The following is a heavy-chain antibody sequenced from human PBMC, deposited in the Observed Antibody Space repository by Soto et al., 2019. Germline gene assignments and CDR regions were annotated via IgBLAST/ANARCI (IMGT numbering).Heavy chain of an antibody. V-gene: IGHV4-31*03. J-gene: IGHJ4*02. Sequence: SETLSLTCTVSGGSISSGGYYWSWIRQHPGKGLEWIGYIYYSGSTYYNPSLESRVTLSVDTSKNQFSLKLSSVTAADTAVYYCARTYCTSTSCWSYFDYWGQGTLVTVSS. D-gene: IGHD2-2*01. CDR2: IYYSGST. CDR1: GGSISSGGYY. CDR3: ARTYCTSTSCWSYFDY.